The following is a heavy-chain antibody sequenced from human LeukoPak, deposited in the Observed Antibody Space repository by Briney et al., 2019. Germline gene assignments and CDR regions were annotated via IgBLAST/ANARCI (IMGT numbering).Heavy chain of an antibody. CDR2: FDPEDGET. D-gene: IGHD2-15*01. J-gene: IGHJ4*02. V-gene: IGHV1-24*01. Sequence: VASVKVSCKVSGYTLTELSMHWVRQAPGKGLEWMGGFDPEDGETIYAQKFQGRVTMTEDTSTDTAYMELSSLRSEDTAVYYCATGSSYCSGGSCYFDYWGQGTLVTVSS. CDR1: GYTLTELS. CDR3: ATGSSYCSGGSCYFDY.